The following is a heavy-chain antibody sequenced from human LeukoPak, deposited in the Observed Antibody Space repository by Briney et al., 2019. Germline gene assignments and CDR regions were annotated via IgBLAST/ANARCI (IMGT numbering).Heavy chain of an antibody. V-gene: IGHV4-39*01. CDR1: GGSISGSSFY. CDR3: ARHVGSSWYTDY. D-gene: IGHD6-13*01. CDR2: IYYRGST. J-gene: IGHJ4*02. Sequence: SETLSLTCTVSGGSISGSSFYWGWGRQPPGKGLEWIGSIYYRGSTYYNPSLKSRVTISVDTSKNQFSLKLSSVTAADTAVYYCARHVGSSWYTDYWGQGTLVTVSS.